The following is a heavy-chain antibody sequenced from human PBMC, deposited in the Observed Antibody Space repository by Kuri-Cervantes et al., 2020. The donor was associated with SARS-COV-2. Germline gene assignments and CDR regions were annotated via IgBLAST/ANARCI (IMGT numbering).Heavy chain of an antibody. CDR2: IYHDGST. J-gene: IGHJ4*02. CDR1: GDTISSYSGSFHY. Sequence: SETLSLTCTVSGDTISSYSGSFHYWPWIRQPPGKGLEWIGSIYHDGSTYSNPSLKGRVTISVDTSKNQISLKLSSVTAADTAVYYYASRGLTVVPTWGQGILVTVSS. V-gene: IGHV4-39*01. D-gene: IGHD2-2*01. CDR3: ASRGLTVVPT.